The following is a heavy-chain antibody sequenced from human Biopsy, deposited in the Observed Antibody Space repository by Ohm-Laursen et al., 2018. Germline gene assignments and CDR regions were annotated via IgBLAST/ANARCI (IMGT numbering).Heavy chain of an antibody. V-gene: IGHV3-30*18. D-gene: IGHD6-19*01. CDR1: RYTFSDCG. Sequence: SLRLSCAASRYTFSDCGMLRVRQAPHKALEWVAIITHDVRKTYYADSVEGRFTISRDPFKSTVYLQLIRLRTEDTAIYYCTKERRGWYSERWGQGTLVTVSS. J-gene: IGHJ4*02. CDR2: ITHDVRKT. CDR3: TKERRGWYSER.